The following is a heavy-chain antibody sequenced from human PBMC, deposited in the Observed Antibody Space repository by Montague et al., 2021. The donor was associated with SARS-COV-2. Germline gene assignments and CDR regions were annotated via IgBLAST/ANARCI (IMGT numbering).Heavy chain of an antibody. D-gene: IGHD1-26*01. CDR2: IYYSGST. J-gene: IGHJ4*02. V-gene: IGHV4-31*03. Sequence: TLSLTCTVSGGFISSGGYYWSWIRQHPGKGLEWIGYIYYSGSTYYNPSLKSRVTISVDTSKNQFSLKLSSVTAADTAVYYCARDTRIVGATTRLDYWGQGTLVTVSS. CDR1: GGFISSGGYY. CDR3: ARDTRIVGATTRLDY.